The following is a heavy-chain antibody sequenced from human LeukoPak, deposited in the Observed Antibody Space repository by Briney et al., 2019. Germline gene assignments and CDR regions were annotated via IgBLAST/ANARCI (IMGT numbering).Heavy chain of an antibody. J-gene: IGHJ4*02. CDR2: INPNSGGT. Sequence: ASVKVSCKASGYTFTGYYMHWWRQAPGQGLEWMGWINPNSGGTNYDQKFQGRVTMTRDTSISTAYMELSRLRSDDTAVYYCARVGYYYDSSGYYDYWGQGTLDTVSS. CDR1: GYTFTGYY. CDR3: ARVGYYYDSSGYYDY. D-gene: IGHD3-22*01. V-gene: IGHV1-2*02.